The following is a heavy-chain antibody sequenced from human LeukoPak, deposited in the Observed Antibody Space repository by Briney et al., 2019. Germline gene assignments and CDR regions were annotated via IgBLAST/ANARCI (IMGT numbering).Heavy chain of an antibody. D-gene: IGHD2-15*01. CDR3: ARARGYCSGGSCYSEYFQH. CDR2: INHSGST. V-gene: IGHV4-34*01. CDR1: GGSFSGYY. Sequence: SSETLSLTCAVYGGSFSGYYWSWIRQPPGKGLEWIGEINHSGSTKYNPSLKSRVTISVDTSKKQFSLKLSSVTAADTAVYYCARARGYCSGGSCYSEYFQHWGQGTLVTVSS. J-gene: IGHJ1*01.